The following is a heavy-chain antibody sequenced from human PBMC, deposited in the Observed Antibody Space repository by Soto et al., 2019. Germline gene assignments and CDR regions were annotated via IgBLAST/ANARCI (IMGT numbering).Heavy chain of an antibody. CDR2: MYHSGST. CDR1: GGSISSSYW. D-gene: IGHD6-19*01. CDR3: ARKQWLVPNWFDP. Sequence: QVQLQESGPGLVKPSGTLSLTCAVSGGSISSSYWWSWVRQPPGKGLEWIGEMYHSGSTNYNPSLTNRVTISVDKSKNQFSLRVSSVTAADTAVYYCARKQWLVPNWFDPWGQGTLVTVSS. V-gene: IGHV4-4*02. J-gene: IGHJ5*02.